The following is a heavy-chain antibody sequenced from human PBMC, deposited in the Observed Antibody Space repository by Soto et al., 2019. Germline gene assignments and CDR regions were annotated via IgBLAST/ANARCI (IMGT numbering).Heavy chain of an antibody. Sequence: SETLSLTCTVSGGSISSYYWSWIRQPPGKGLEWIGYIYYSGSTNYNPSLKSRVTISVDTSKNQFSLKLSSVTAADTAVYYCARASRAYYYDSSGYYNWFDPWGQGTLVTVSS. V-gene: IGHV4-59*01. CDR3: ARASRAYYYDSSGYYNWFDP. CDR1: GGSISSYY. CDR2: IYYSGST. D-gene: IGHD3-22*01. J-gene: IGHJ5*02.